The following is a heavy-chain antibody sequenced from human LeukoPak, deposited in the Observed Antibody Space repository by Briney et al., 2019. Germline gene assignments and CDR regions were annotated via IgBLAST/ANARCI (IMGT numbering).Heavy chain of an antibody. V-gene: IGHV1-69*05. CDR1: GGTFSSYA. CDR2: IIPIFGTA. J-gene: IGHJ4*02. Sequence: GASVKVSCKASGGTFSSYAISWARQAPGQGLEWMGRIIPIFGTANYAQKFQGRATITTDESTSTAYMELSSLRSEDTAVYYCARSTGYCSGGSCSAFGYWGQGTLVTVSS. CDR3: ARSTGYCSGGSCSAFGY. D-gene: IGHD2-15*01.